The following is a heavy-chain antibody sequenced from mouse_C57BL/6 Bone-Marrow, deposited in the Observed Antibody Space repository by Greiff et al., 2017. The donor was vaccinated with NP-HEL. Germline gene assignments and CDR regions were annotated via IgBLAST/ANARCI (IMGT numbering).Heavy chain of an antibody. Sequence: EVKLVESGGGLVQPGGSMKLSCVASGFTFSNYWMNWVRQSPEKGLEWVAQIRLKSDNYATHYAESVKGRFTISRDDSKSSVYLQMNNLRAEDTGIYYCTVYGSRESYYFDYWGQGTTLTVSS. CDR3: TVYGSRESYYFDY. CDR1: GFTFSNYW. J-gene: IGHJ2*01. CDR2: IRLKSDNYAT. D-gene: IGHD1-1*01. V-gene: IGHV6-3*01.